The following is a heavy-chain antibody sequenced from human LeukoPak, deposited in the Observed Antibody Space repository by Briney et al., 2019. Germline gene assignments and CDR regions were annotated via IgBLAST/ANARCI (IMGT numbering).Heavy chain of an antibody. CDR3: ARTSSSWLMAGYFDY. CDR1: GFTFDDYG. Sequence: GGSLRLSCAASGFTFDDYGMSWVRQAPGKGLEWVSGINWNGGSTVYADSVKGRFTISRDNAKNSLYLQMNSLRAEDTALYYCARTSSSWLMAGYFDYWGQGTLVTVSS. CDR2: INWNGGST. J-gene: IGHJ4*02. D-gene: IGHD6-13*01. V-gene: IGHV3-20*04.